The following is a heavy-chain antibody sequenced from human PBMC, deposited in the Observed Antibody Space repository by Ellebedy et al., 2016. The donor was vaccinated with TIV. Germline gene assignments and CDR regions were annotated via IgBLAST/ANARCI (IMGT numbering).Heavy chain of an antibody. D-gene: IGHD3-10*01. V-gene: IGHV5-10-1*01. CDR1: GYSFTNYW. Sequence: GESLKISCKGSGYSFTNYWITWVRQVSGKGLEWMGRIDPSDSYTNYSPSFQGHVTISVDRSISTAYLQWSSLKASDTAMYYCASQFYYGSGIYTYFDLWGRGTLVTVSS. CDR3: ASQFYYGSGIYTYFDL. J-gene: IGHJ2*01. CDR2: IDPSDSYT.